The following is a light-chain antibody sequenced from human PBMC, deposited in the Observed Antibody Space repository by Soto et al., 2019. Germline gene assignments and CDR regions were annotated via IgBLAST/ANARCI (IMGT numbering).Light chain of an antibody. CDR3: QQLNAYPLT. CDR1: QSVSSS. V-gene: IGKV3-15*01. Sequence: EIEMTQSPATLSVSPGDRATITCRASQSVSSSLAWYQQKPGQAPRLLIYGASTRATGIPARFSGSGSGTEFTLTISSLQSEDFATYYCQQLNAYPLTFGQGTRLEIK. CDR2: GAS. J-gene: IGKJ5*01.